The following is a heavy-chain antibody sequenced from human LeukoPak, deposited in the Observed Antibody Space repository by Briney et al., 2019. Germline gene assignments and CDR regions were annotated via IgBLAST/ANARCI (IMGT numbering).Heavy chain of an antibody. J-gene: IGHJ4*02. Sequence: PGGSLRLSCAASGFTFSSYGMHWVRQAPGKGLEWVAFIRYDGSNKYYADSVKGRFTISRDNSKNTLYLQMGSLRAEDMAVYYCARENSQGLRYFDWSSDYWGQGTLVTVSS. CDR2: IRYDGSNK. D-gene: IGHD3-9*01. CDR3: ARENSQGLRYFDWSSDY. V-gene: IGHV3-30*02. CDR1: GFTFSSYG.